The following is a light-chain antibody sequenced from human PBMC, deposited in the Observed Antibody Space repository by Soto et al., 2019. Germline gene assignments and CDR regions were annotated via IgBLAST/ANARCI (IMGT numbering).Light chain of an antibody. Sequence: EIVMTQSPATLSVSPGERATLSCRASQSVSSNLAWYQQKPGQAPRPLIYGASTRATAIPARFSGSGSGTDFTLTISSLQSEDFAVYYCQQYNNWPVTFGQGTKVEI. CDR2: GAS. J-gene: IGKJ1*01. V-gene: IGKV3-15*01. CDR3: QQYNNWPVT. CDR1: QSVSSN.